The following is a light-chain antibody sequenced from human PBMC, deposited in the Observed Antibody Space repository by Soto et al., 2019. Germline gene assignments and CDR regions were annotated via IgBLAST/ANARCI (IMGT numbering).Light chain of an antibody. V-gene: IGLV1-40*01. J-gene: IGLJ1*01. Sequence: QSVLSQPPSVSGAPGQRITISCTGSSSNIGANYDVHWYRQVPGTAPKLLMSGDNNQPSGVADRFSGSKSGTSASLAITRLQAEDDADYYCQSYDSSLNRVFGTCTKVTVL. CDR1: SSNIGANYD. CDR3: QSYDSSLNRV. CDR2: GDN.